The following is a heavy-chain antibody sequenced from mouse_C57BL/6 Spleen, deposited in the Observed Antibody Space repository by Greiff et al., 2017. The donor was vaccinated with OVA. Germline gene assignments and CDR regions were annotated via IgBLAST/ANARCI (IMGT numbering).Heavy chain of an antibody. D-gene: IGHD1-1*01. V-gene: IGHV1-5*01. CDR1: GYTFTSYW. J-gene: IGHJ4*01. CDR2: IYPGNSDT. Sequence: VQLQQSGTVLARPGASVKMSCKTSGYTFTSYWMHWVKQRPGQGLEWIGAIYPGNSDTSYNQKFKGKAKLTAVTSASTAYMELSSLTNEDSAVYYCTTYYGSSYDAMDYWGQGTSVTVSS. CDR3: TTYYGSSYDAMDY.